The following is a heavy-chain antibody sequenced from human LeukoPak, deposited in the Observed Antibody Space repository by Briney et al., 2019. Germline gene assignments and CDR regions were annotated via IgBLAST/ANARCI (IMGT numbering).Heavy chain of an antibody. J-gene: IGHJ4*02. D-gene: IGHD4-17*01. CDR2: ITGSGTDI. CDR1: GFTFSSYS. V-gene: IGHV3-48*01. Sequence: GGSLRLCCAASGFTFSSYSMNWVRQAPGKGPEWISWITGSGTDIIYADSVKGRFTISRDNAKNSLYLQMNSLRAEDTAVYYCARDQDYGFTYWGQGTLVTVSS. CDR3: ARDQDYGFTY.